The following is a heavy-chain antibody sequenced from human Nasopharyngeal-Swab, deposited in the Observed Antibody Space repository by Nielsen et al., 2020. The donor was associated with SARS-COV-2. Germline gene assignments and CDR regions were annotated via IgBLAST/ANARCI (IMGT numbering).Heavy chain of an antibody. Sequence: GESLKISCKGSGYSFTSHWIGWVRQMPGKGLEWMGIIYPGDSDTRYSPSFQGQVTISADKSISTAYLQWSSLKASDTAMYYCARFQQQLVHYYYYGMDVWGQGTTVTVSS. D-gene: IGHD6-13*01. V-gene: IGHV5-51*01. CDR2: IYPGDSDT. CDR3: ARFQQQLVHYYYYGMDV. CDR1: GYSFTSHW. J-gene: IGHJ6*02.